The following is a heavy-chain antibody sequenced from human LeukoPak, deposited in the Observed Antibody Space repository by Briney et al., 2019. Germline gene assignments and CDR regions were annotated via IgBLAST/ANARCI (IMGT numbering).Heavy chain of an antibody. CDR3: ARIFEFDFHGTGGYYFDY. J-gene: IGHJ4*02. CDR1: GGSISSSSYY. D-gene: IGHD3-3*01. CDR2: IYYSGST. Sequence: SETLSLTCTVSGGSISSSSYYWGWIRQPPGKGLEWIGSIYYSGSTYYNPSLKSRVTISVDTSKNQFSLKLSSVTAADTAVYYCARIFEFDFHGTGGYYFDYWGQGSLVTVSS. V-gene: IGHV4-39*07.